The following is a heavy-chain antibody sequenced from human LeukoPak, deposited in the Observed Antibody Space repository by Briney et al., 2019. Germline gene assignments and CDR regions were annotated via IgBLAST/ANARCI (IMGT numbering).Heavy chain of an antibody. J-gene: IGHJ4*02. CDR3: AAYDSTWFAFDY. V-gene: IGHV4-39*07. D-gene: IGHD6-13*01. CDR2: IYYSGIT. Sequence: SETLSLTCTVSGGSISNSIYYWGWIRQPPGKGLEWIGSIYYSGITSYNPSLESRVTISVDTSKNQFSLKASSVTAADTAVYYCAAYDSTWFAFDYWGQGTLVTVSS. CDR1: GGSISNSIYY.